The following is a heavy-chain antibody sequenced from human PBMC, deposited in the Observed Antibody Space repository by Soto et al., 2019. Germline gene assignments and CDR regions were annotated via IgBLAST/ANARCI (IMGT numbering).Heavy chain of an antibody. D-gene: IGHD6-13*01. CDR3: ARGSYYFDY. J-gene: IGHJ4*02. CDR2: ISAYYGNT. CDR1: GYTFPAFG. V-gene: IGHV1-18*01. Sequence: QVLLVQSGAEVKKPGASVKVSCKASGYTFPAFGTFWVRQPPGQGLEWMGWISAYYGNTNYAQKLQGRVTMTTDTSTSTAYMELRRLRSDDTAVYYCARGSYYFDYWGQGTLVTVSS.